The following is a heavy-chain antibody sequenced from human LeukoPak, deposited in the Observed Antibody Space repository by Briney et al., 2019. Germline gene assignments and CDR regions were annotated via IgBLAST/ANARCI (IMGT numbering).Heavy chain of an antibody. J-gene: IGHJ6*02. V-gene: IGHV4-61*08. CDR3: AAGYGMDV. CDR2: IYYSGGT. Sequence: SETLSLTCTVSGGSVSSGVYYWTWIRQPPGKGLEWIGYIYYSGGTNYNPSLKSRVTMSVDTSKNQFSLKLSSVTAADTAVYYCAAGYGMDVWGQGTTVTVSS. CDR1: GGSVSSGVYY.